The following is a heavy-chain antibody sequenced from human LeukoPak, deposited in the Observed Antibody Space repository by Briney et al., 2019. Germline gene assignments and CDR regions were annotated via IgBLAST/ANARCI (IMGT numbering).Heavy chain of an antibody. V-gene: IGHV4-59*01. CDR2: IYYSGST. Sequence: SETLSLTCTVSGGSISSYYWSWIRQPPGKGLEWIGYIYYSGSTNYNPSLKSRVTISVDTSKNQFSLKLSSVTAADTAVYYCARDRTYSDSSTTYFYGMDVWGHGTTVTVSS. CDR3: ARDRTYSDSSTTYFYGMDV. J-gene: IGHJ6*02. CDR1: GGSISSYY. D-gene: IGHD1-26*01.